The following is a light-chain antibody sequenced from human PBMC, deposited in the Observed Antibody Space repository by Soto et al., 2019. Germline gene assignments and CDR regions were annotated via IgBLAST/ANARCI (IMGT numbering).Light chain of an antibody. CDR3: HQSNSTPWT. CDR1: QSISTY. CDR2: DAS. Sequence: IQLTQSPSSLSASVGDRVTSTCRASQSISTYLNWYQHKPGKAPKLLIYDASTLQSGVPLRFSGSGSGTDFALTSSSLQPEDFAIYYCHQSNSTPWTFGQGTKVDIK. J-gene: IGKJ1*01. V-gene: IGKV1-39*01.